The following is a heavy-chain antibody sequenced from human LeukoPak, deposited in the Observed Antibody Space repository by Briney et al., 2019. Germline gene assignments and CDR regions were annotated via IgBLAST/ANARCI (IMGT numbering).Heavy chain of an antibody. J-gene: IGHJ4*02. V-gene: IGHV3-48*04. D-gene: IGHD6-6*01. CDR2: ISSSSSTI. CDR3: ASLIAARKSSFDY. Sequence: GGSLGLSCAASGFTFSSYSMNWVRQAPGKGLEWLSYISSSSSTIYYADSVKGRFTISRDNAKNSLYLQMNSLRAEDTAVYYCASLIAARKSSFDYWGQGTLVTVSS. CDR1: GFTFSSYS.